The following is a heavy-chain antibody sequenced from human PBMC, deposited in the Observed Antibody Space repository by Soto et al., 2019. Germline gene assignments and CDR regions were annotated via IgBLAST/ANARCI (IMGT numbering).Heavy chain of an antibody. V-gene: IGHV3-30-3*01. CDR1: GFTFSSYA. J-gene: IGHJ3*02. Sequence: GGSLRLSCAASGFTFSSYAMHWVRQAPGKGLEWVAVISYDGSNKYYADSVKGRFTISRDNSKNTLYLQMNSLRAEDTAVYYCARAPIVVVSERGDAFDIWGQGTMVTVSS. D-gene: IGHD2-21*01. CDR2: ISYDGSNK. CDR3: ARAPIVVVSERGDAFDI.